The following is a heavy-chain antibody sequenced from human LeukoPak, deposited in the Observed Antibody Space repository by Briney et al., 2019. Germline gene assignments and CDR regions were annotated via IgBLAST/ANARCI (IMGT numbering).Heavy chain of an antibody. V-gene: IGHV1-24*01. CDR3: ATNLATVVTPAYY. CDR1: VYTLTELS. CDR2: FNPEDGET. J-gene: IGHJ4*02. D-gene: IGHD4-23*01. Sequence: ASVTVSFMLSVYTLTELSMHWVRQTPGKGRGWMGGFNPEDGETIYAQKFQGRVTMTEDTSTDTTYMELSSLRSEDTAVYYCATNLATVVTPAYYWGQGTLVTVSS.